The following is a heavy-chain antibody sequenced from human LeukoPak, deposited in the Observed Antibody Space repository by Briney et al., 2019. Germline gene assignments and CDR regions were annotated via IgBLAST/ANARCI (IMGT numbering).Heavy chain of an antibody. CDR3: AKRNTMIRGGPCFDH. J-gene: IGHJ4*02. V-gene: IGHV3-23*01. Sequence: GGSLRLSCAASGFTFSSYWMHWVRQAPGKGLEWVSIIFGTGDTTYYADSVKGRFTVSRDNSKNTLYLQMNDLRPEDTAKYYCAKRNTMIRGGPCFDHWGQGLLVTVSS. CDR2: IFGTGDTT. D-gene: IGHD3-10*01. CDR1: GFTFSSYW.